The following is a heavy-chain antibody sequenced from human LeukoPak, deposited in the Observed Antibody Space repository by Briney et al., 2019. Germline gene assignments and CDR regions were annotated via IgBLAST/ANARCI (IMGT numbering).Heavy chain of an antibody. D-gene: IGHD5-18*01. CDR2: LSGSGGST. J-gene: IGHJ4*02. CDR1: GFTFSDSA. Sequence: GGSLRLSCAASGFTFSDSAMTWVRQTPGKGLEWLSALSGSGGSTYYADSVKGRFTISRDNSKNTLYLQMNGLRVGDTAIYYCAKVRGYSYGLEEFWGQGTWVTVSS. CDR3: AKVRGYSYGLEEF. V-gene: IGHV3-23*01.